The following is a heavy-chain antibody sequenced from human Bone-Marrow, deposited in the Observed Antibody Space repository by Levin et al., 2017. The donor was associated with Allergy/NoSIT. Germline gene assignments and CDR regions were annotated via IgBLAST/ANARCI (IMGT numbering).Heavy chain of an antibody. Sequence: GASVKVSCKASAYTFTSTGHYMHWMRQAPGQGLEWMGGVNPNSGSTTYAQRFQGRVTVTRDTSISTVYMDLSRLTSDDTAVYYCANEEYTSSSKKFEYWGQGTLVTVSS. D-gene: IGHD6-6*01. V-gene: IGHV1-2*02. CDR3: ANEEYTSSSKKFEY. J-gene: IGHJ4*02. CDR2: VNPNSGST. CDR1: AYTFTSTGHY.